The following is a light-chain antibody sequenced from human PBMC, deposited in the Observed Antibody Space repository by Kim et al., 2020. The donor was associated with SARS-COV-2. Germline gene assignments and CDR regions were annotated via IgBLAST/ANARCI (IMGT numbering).Light chain of an antibody. CDR2: GAS. CDR3: QQNSNSPWT. Sequence: EIVLTQSPGTLSLSPGERATLSCRASQSVSSTYLAWYQQKPGQAPRLLIFGASSRATGIPDRFSGSGSGRDITLTISRLEPEDFAVYYCQQNSNSPWTFGEGTKVDIK. J-gene: IGKJ1*01. V-gene: IGKV3-20*01. CDR1: QSVSSTY.